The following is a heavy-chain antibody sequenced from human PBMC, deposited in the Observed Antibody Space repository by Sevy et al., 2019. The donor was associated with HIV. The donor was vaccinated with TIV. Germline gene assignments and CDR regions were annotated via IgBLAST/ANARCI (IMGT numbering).Heavy chain of an antibody. CDR2: IYTRGST. Sequence: SETLSLTCTVSGGSISSYYWSWIRQPAGKGLEWIGRIYTRGSTNYNPSLKSRVTRSVDTSKNQFSLKLSSVTAADTAVYYCARDYDFWSGYFNWFDPWGQGTLVTVSS. CDR1: GGSISSYY. CDR3: ARDYDFWSGYFNWFDP. J-gene: IGHJ5*02. V-gene: IGHV4-4*07. D-gene: IGHD3-3*01.